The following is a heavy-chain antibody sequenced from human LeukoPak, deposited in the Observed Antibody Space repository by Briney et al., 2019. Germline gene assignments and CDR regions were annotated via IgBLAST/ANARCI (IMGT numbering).Heavy chain of an antibody. J-gene: IGHJ4*02. CDR3: ARGGYYGSGSYEGYFDY. D-gene: IGHD3-10*01. V-gene: IGHV3-30-3*01. Sequence: PAGGSLRLSCAASGFTFSSYAMHWVRQAPGKGLEWVAVISYDGSNKYYADSVKGRFTISRDNSKNTLYLQMNSPRAEDTAVYYCARGGYYGSGSYEGYFDYWGQGTLVTVSS. CDR2: ISYDGSNK. CDR1: GFTFSSYA.